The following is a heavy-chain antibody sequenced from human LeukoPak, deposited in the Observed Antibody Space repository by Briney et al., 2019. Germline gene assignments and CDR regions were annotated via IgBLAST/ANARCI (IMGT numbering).Heavy chain of an antibody. J-gene: IGHJ5*02. D-gene: IGHD3-9*01. Sequence: ASVKVSCKASGYTFTSYGISWVRQAPGQGLEWMGWISAYNGNTNYAQKLQGRVTMTTDTSTSTAYMELRSLRSDDTAVYYCTREDYFDAISYYNWFDPWGQGTLVTVSS. V-gene: IGHV1-18*01. CDR3: TREDYFDAISYYNWFDP. CDR2: ISAYNGNT. CDR1: GYTFTSYG.